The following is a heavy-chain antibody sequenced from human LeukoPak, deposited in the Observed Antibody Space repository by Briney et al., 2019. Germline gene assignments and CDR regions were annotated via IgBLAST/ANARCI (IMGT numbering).Heavy chain of an antibody. CDR3: ARIQQYSSGYYLRDY. V-gene: IGHV4-4*02. Sequence: PSGTLSLTCAVSGGSISSSNWWSWVRQPPGKGLEWIGEIYHSGSTNYNPSLKSRVTISVDKSKNQFSLKLSSVTAADTAVYYCARIQQYSSGYYLRDYWGQGTLVTVSS. CDR1: GGSISSSNW. CDR2: IYHSGST. J-gene: IGHJ4*02. D-gene: IGHD3-22*01.